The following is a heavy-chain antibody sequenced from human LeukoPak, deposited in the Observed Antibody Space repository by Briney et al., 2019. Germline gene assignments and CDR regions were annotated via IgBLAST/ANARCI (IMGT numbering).Heavy chain of an antibody. CDR1: GFTFSSYS. Sequence: GGSLRLSCAASGFTFSSYSMNWVRQAPGKGLEWVSSISSSSSYIYYADSVKGRFTISRDNAKNSPYLQMNSLRAEDTAVYYCARDGAAAGIDYWGQGTLVTVSS. J-gene: IGHJ4*02. CDR2: ISSSSSYI. CDR3: ARDGAAAGIDY. D-gene: IGHD6-13*01. V-gene: IGHV3-21*01.